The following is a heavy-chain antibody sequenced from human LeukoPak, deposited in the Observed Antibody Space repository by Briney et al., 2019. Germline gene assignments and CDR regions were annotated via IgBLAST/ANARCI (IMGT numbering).Heavy chain of an antibody. CDR3: ARDSSSHYFDY. D-gene: IGHD6-6*01. V-gene: IGHV3-66*01. Sequence: GGSLRLSCAASGFTVSSNHMNWVRQAPGRGLEWVSIIYTGGTTHYADSLKGRFTISRDDSQNTLDLQMNSLRAEDTAVYYCARDSSSHYFDYWGQGTLVTVSS. CDR1: GFTVSSNH. J-gene: IGHJ4*02. CDR2: IYTGGTT.